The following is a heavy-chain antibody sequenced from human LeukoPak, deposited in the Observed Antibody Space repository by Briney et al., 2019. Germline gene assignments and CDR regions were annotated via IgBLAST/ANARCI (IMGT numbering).Heavy chain of an antibody. CDR1: GYTFTSNY. CDR3: ARDGEVVTLGY. V-gene: IGHV1-46*01. CDR2: INPSGGST. J-gene: IGHJ1*01. D-gene: IGHD4-23*01. Sequence: ASVKVSCKASGYTFTSNYMHWVRQAPGQGLEWMGIINPSGGSTTYAQKFQDRVTMTRDTSTTTFYMELSSLISEDTAVYYCARDGEVVTLGYWGQGTLVTVSS.